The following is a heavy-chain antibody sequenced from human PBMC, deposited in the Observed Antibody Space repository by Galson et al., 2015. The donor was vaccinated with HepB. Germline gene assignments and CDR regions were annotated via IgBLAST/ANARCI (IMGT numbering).Heavy chain of an antibody. V-gene: IGHV1-69*06. CDR3: AILGRIAAAGTNWFDP. CDR2: IIPIFGTA. D-gene: IGHD6-13*01. CDR1: GGTFSSYA. Sequence: SVKVSCKASGGTFSSYAISWVRQAPGQGLEWMGGIIPIFGTANYAQKFQGRVTITADKSTSTAYMELSSLRSEDTAVYYCAILGRIAAAGTNWFDPWGQGTLVTVSS. J-gene: IGHJ5*02.